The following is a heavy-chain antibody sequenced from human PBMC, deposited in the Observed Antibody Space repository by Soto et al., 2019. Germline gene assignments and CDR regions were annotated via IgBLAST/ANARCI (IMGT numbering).Heavy chain of an antibody. D-gene: IGHD3-16*01. CDR1: GGSISSGGYY. CDR3: ARGSRPRQKLWYFDY. Sequence: PSETLSLTCTVPGGSISSGGYYWSWIRQHPGKGLEWIGYIYYSGSTYYNPSLKSRVTISVDTSKNQFSLKLSSVTAADTAVYYCARGSRPRQKLWYFDYWGQGTLVTVS. CDR2: IYYSGST. J-gene: IGHJ4*02. V-gene: IGHV4-31*03.